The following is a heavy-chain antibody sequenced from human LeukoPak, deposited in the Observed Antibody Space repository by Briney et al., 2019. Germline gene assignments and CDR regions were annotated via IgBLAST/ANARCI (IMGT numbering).Heavy chain of an antibody. CDR3: ARGRSGSPIYYYGMDV. J-gene: IGHJ6*02. CDR2: ISSSGTTI. D-gene: IGHD6-13*01. Sequence: GGSLRLSCAASGFTFSDYYMSWIRQAPGKGLEWVSYISSSGTTIYYADSVKGRFTISRDNAKNSLYLQMNSLRAEDTAVYYCARGRSGSPIYYYGMDVWGQGTTVTVSS. V-gene: IGHV3-11*01. CDR1: GFTFSDYY.